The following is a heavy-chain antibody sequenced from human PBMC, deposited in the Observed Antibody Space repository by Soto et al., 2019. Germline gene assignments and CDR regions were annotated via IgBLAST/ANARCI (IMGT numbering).Heavy chain of an antibody. CDR3: ARVDSSGWAYYYYYMDV. Sequence: ASVKVSSKASGDTFTSYGINWVRQATGQGLEWMGWMNPNSGNTGYAQKFQGRVTMTRNTSISTAYMELSSLRSEDTAVYYCARVDSSGWAYYYYYMDVWGKGTTVTVSS. D-gene: IGHD6-19*01. J-gene: IGHJ6*03. CDR1: GDTFTSYG. CDR2: MNPNSGNT. V-gene: IGHV1-8*02.